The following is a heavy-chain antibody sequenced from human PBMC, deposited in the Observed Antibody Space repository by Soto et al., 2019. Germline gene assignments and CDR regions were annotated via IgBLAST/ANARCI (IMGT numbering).Heavy chain of an antibody. J-gene: IGHJ3*02. CDR1: GFTFSSYS. CDR2: ISSSSSYI. D-gene: IGHD7-27*01. CDR3: ARDGALGDAFDI. Sequence: WGSLRLSCAASGFTFSSYSMNWVRQAPGKGLEWVSSISSSSSYIYYADSVKGRFTISRDNAKNSLYLQMNSLRAEDTAVYYCARDGALGDAFDIWGQGTMVTVSS. V-gene: IGHV3-21*01.